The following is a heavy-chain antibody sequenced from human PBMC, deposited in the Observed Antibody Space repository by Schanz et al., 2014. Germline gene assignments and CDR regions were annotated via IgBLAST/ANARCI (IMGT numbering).Heavy chain of an antibody. J-gene: IGHJ3*02. V-gene: IGHV3-11*01. CDR1: GFIFNDYY. D-gene: IGHD7-27*01. CDR3: ASENLNWEAFDI. Sequence: QVQLVESGGGLVKPGGSLRLSCAASGFIFNDYYMNWVRQAPGKGLEWISYISRDGTTSYYADSVKGRFTISRDNAKNSLYLEMTSLRGEDTAVYYCASENLNWEAFDIWGQGTVVTVSS. CDR2: ISRDGTTS.